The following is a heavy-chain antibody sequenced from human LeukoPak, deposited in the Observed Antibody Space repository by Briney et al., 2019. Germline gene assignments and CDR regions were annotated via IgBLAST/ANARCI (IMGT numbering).Heavy chain of an antibody. V-gene: IGHV3-23*01. Sequence: GGSLRLSCAAAGFTFITHAMSSVRQAPGKGREWVSGLSGSGSSAYYAASVKGRFTTSRDNSKNTFSLQMTRLRPEDTAVYYCAKGLTNLGDDWGQGTLVTVSS. J-gene: IGHJ4*02. CDR2: LSGSGSSA. CDR1: GFTFITHA. CDR3: AKGLTNLGDD. D-gene: IGHD3-9*01.